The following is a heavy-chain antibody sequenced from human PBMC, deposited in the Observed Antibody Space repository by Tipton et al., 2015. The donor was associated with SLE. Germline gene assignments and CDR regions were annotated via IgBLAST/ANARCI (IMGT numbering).Heavy chain of an antibody. J-gene: IGHJ4*02. D-gene: IGHD3-3*01. V-gene: IGHV5-51*03. CDR1: GYSFDSYW. CDR2: IYPPDSDT. CDR3: ARVRADFGVVIIYEY. Sequence: QLVQSGAEVKKSGESLKISCKGSGYSFDSYWIGWVRQMPEKGLEWMGLIYPPDSDTRYSPSFQGRVTLSVDKSISTAYLQWSSLKASDTAMYYCARVRADFGVVIIYEYWCQGTLGTVSS.